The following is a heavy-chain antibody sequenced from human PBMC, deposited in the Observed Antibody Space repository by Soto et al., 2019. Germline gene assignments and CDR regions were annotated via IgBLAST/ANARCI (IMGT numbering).Heavy chain of an antibody. CDR1: GYTFTGYY. J-gene: IGHJ4*02. D-gene: IGHD5-18*01. V-gene: IGHV1-2*02. CDR3: ARDSSGWLQQYYFDY. CDR2: INPNSGGT. Sequence: QVQLVQSGAEVKKPGASVKVSCKASGYTFTGYYMHWVRQAPGQGLEWMGWINPNSGGTNYAQKFQGRVTMTRDTSISTAYMELSRLRSDDTAVYYRARDSSGWLQQYYFDYWGQGTLVTVSS.